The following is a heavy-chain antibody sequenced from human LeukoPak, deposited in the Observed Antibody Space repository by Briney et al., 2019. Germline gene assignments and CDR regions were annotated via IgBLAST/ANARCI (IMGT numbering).Heavy chain of an antibody. CDR3: ARADYGDYGMDV. V-gene: IGHV4-59*08. D-gene: IGHD4-17*01. J-gene: IGHJ6*02. CDR1: GGSISSYY. Sequence: SETLSLTCTVSGGSISSYYWSWIRQPPGKGLEWIGYIYYSGSTNYNPSLKSRVTISVDTSKNQFPLKLSSVTAADTAVYYCARADYGDYGMDVWGQGTTVTVSS. CDR2: IYYSGST.